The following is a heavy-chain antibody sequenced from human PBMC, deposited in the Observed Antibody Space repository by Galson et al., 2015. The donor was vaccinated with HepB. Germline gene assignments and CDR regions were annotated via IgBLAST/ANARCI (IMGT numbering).Heavy chain of an antibody. Sequence: SVKVSCKASGYFFTHFGLNWVRQAPGQGLEWMGWISADNGNTKYAQKFQGRVTMTTDTSTSTAYVEVRSLRSDDTAVYYCAREGLRGYYDSTGYFPFDYWGQGSLVTVSS. CDR2: ISADNGNT. CDR1: GYFFTHFG. V-gene: IGHV1-18*01. CDR3: AREGLRGYYDSTGYFPFDY. J-gene: IGHJ4*02. D-gene: IGHD3-22*01.